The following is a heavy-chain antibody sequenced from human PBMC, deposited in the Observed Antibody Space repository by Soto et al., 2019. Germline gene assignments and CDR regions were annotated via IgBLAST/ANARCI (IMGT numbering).Heavy chain of an antibody. CDR2: IYPGDSDT. J-gene: IGHJ6*02. Sequence: PGESLKISCKGSGYSFSSYWMGWVRQMPGKGLEWMGIIYPGDSDTRYSPSFRGQVTISADKSISTAYLQWNSLKASDTAMYYCAAAVANNGYYFGMDVWGQGTTVTVSS. CDR1: GYSFSSYW. V-gene: IGHV5-51*01. D-gene: IGHD6-19*01. CDR3: AAAVANNGYYFGMDV.